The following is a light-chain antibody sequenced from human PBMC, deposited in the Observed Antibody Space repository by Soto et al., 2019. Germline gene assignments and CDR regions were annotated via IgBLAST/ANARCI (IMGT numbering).Light chain of an antibody. CDR1: SSDVGGYNY. J-gene: IGLJ2*01. CDR3: SSYTSSSTLML. V-gene: IGLV2-14*01. Sequence: QSALTQPASVSGSPGQSITISCTGTSSDVGGYNYVSWYQQHPGKAPKLMIYEVSNRPSGVSKRFSGSKSGNTASLTISGLQAEDEADYYCSSYTSSSTLMLFGGGTKVTVL. CDR2: EVS.